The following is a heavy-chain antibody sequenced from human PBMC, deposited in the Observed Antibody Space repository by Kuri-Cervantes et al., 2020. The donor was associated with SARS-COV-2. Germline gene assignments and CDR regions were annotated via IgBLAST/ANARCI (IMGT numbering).Heavy chain of an antibody. CDR2: VRGKANNYAT. V-gene: IGHV3-73*01. D-gene: IGHD3-3*01. CDR1: GFLFSASA. J-gene: IGHJ4*02. CDR3: TTHDFWSGYYCSY. Sequence: GGSLRLSCEVSGFLFSASAIHWVRQGSGKGLEWVGRVRGKANNYATAYAASVKGRFTISRDDSKSIAYLQMNSLKTEDTAVYYCTTHDFWSGYYCSYWGQGTLVTVSS.